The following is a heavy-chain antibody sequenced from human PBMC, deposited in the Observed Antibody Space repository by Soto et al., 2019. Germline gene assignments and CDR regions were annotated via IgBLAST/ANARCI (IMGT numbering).Heavy chain of an antibody. CDR3: AKGPYYDILTGPDY. Sequence: GGSLRLSCAASAFTFDDYAMHWVRQTPGKGLEWVSGISWNSGSIGYADSVKGRFTISRDNAKNSLYLQMNSLRAEDTALYYCAKGPYYDILTGPDYWGQGTLVTVSS. V-gene: IGHV3-9*01. CDR1: AFTFDDYA. D-gene: IGHD3-9*01. CDR2: ISWNSGSI. J-gene: IGHJ4*02.